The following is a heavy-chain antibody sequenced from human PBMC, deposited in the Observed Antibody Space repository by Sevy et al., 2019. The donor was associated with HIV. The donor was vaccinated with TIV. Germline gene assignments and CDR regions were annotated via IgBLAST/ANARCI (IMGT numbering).Heavy chain of an antibody. CDR1: GFTFSDYP. CDR2: ISNNGGST. V-gene: IGHV3-64*02. J-gene: IGHJ4*02. Sequence: GGSLRLSCATSGFTFSDYPMHWVRQAPGKGLEYVSAISNNGGSTYYADSVKGTFTSARDNSKNTLYLQMGSLRAEEMAIYYCARAADFGSGKYYLDYWGQGALVTVSS. D-gene: IGHD3-10*01. CDR3: ARAADFGSGKYYLDY.